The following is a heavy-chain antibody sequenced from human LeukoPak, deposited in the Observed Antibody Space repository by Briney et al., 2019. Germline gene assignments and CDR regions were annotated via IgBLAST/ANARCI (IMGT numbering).Heavy chain of an antibody. CDR1: GGTFSIYA. Sequence: GASVKVSFTASGGTFSIYAISWVRQAPGQGLEWMGGIIPIFGTANYAQKFQGRVTITADESTSTAYMELSSLRSEDTAVYYCARLGAYCSSTSCRNWFDPWGQGTLVTVSS. V-gene: IGHV1-69*01. CDR3: ARLGAYCSSTSCRNWFDP. D-gene: IGHD2-2*01. CDR2: IIPIFGTA. J-gene: IGHJ5*02.